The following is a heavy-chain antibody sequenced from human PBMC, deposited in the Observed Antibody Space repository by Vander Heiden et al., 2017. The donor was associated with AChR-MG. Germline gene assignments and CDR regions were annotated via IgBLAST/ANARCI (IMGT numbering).Heavy chain of an antibody. Sequence: VQLQDSGPGVVKPSATPALTCTASGGSISSYYWSWIRQPPGKGLEWIGYIYYSGSTNYNPSLKSRVTISVDTSKNQFSLKLSSVTAADTPVYYCARRYSSSWHFDYWGQGTLVTVSS. CDR2: IYYSGST. D-gene: IGHD6-13*01. CDR3: ARRYSSSWHFDY. V-gene: IGHV4-59*08. J-gene: IGHJ4*02. CDR1: GGSISSYY.